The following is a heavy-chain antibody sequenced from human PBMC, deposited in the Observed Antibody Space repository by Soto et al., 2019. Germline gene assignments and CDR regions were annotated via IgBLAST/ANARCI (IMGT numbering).Heavy chain of an antibody. Sequence: EVQLVESGGGLVQPGGSLRLSCAASGFTFDDYAIHWVRQIPVKGLEWVSGISWNGDATGYADSVKGRFTISRDNAKNALYLQMDSLKSEDTAMYYCATLPLYGSGFDCWGQGTLVTVSS. D-gene: IGHD3-10*01. V-gene: IGHV3-9*01. CDR3: ATLPLYGSGFDC. CDR2: ISWNGDAT. CDR1: GFTFDDYA. J-gene: IGHJ4*02.